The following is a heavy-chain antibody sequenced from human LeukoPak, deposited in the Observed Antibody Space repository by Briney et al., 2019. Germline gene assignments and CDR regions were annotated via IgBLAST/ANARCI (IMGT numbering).Heavy chain of an antibody. CDR1: GFTFSSYA. V-gene: IGHV3-23*01. CDR3: AKDSYVWGSYRFPECHGMDV. Sequence: GGSLRLSCAAPGFTFSSYAMSWVRQAPGKGLEWVSAISGSSGNTYYADSVKGRFIISRDNTKNTLYLQMNGLRAEDTAEYYCAKDSYVWGSYRFPECHGMDVWGEGTTVTVSS. D-gene: IGHD3-16*02. J-gene: IGHJ6*04. CDR2: ISGSSGNT.